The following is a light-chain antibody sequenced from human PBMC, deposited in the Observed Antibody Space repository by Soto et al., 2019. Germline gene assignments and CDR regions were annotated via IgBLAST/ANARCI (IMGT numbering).Light chain of an antibody. CDR1: QSISSW. CDR2: DAS. V-gene: IGKV1-5*01. Sequence: DIQMTQSPSTLSASVGDRVTITCRASQSISSWLAWYQQKPGKAPKLLIYDASSLESGVPSRFSGSGSGTEFTLAISSLQPDDFATYYCQQYNSYLLTFGGGTKVEIK. CDR3: QQYNSYLLT. J-gene: IGKJ4*01.